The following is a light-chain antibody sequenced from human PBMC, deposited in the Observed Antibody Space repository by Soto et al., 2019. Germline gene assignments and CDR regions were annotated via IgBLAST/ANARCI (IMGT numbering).Light chain of an antibody. CDR2: DVS. Sequence: QSALTQPASVSGSPGQSITISCTGTSSDVGGYNDVSWYQQHPCKAPKLMIYDVSNRPSGVANRFSRSKSGNTASLTISGLQAEDEADYYCSSYTSSSTPYVVFGGGTTLTVL. CDR1: SSDVGGYND. V-gene: IGLV2-14*01. J-gene: IGLJ2*01. CDR3: SSYTSSSTPYVV.